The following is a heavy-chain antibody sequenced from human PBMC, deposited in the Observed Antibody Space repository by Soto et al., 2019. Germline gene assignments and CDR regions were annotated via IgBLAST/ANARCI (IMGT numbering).Heavy chain of an antibody. D-gene: IGHD4-17*01. CDR3: ARADYGDYVDAFDI. V-gene: IGHV3-33*01. CDR2: IWYDGSNK. Sequence: GGSLRLSCAASGFTFSSYGMHWVRQAPGKGLEWVAVIWYDGSNKYYADSVKGRFTISRDNSKNTLYLQMNSLRAEDTAVYYCARADYGDYVDAFDIWGQGTMVTVSS. CDR1: GFTFSSYG. J-gene: IGHJ3*02.